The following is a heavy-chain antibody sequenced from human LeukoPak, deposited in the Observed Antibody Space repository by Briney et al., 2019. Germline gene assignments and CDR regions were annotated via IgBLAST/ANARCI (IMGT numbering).Heavy chain of an antibody. V-gene: IGHV3-30-3*01. Sequence: GRTLRLSCAASGFTFSSYAMYWVRQAPGKGLGWVAVISYDGSNKYYADSVKGRFTISRDNSKNTLYLQMNSLRAEDTAVYYCARDSGSSWYEYYFDYWGQGTLVTVSS. D-gene: IGHD6-13*01. CDR1: GFTFSSYA. J-gene: IGHJ4*02. CDR2: ISYDGSNK. CDR3: ARDSGSSWYEYYFDY.